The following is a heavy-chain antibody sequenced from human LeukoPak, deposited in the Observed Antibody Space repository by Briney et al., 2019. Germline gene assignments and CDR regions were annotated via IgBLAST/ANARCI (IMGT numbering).Heavy chain of an antibody. CDR3: ARDKGYFDWLLLVY. J-gene: IGHJ4*02. CDR2: ISYDGSNK. D-gene: IGHD3-9*01. Sequence: GGSLRLSCAASGFTFSSYAMHWVRQAPGKGLEWVAVISYDGSNKYYADSVKGRFTISRDNSKNTLYLQMNSLRAEDTAVYYCARDKGYFDWLLLVYWGQGTLATVSS. CDR1: GFTFSSYA. V-gene: IGHV3-30-3*01.